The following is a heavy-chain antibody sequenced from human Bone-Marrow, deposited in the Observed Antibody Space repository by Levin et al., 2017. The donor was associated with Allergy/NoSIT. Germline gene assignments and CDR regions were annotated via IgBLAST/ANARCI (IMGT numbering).Heavy chain of an antibody. CDR3: ATPWAGCCSSDTCPSYY. V-gene: IGHV3-53*01. Sequence: GGSLRLSCAASGFTVSTPYMTWVRQAPGMGLEWVSLIDSGGKTNYADSVKGRFIISRDISKDTLFLQLYSLRVEDTAVYYCATPWAGCCSSDTCPSYYWGPGTVVTVSS. D-gene: IGHD2-2*01. CDR2: IDSGGKT. CDR1: GFTVSTPY. J-gene: IGHJ4*02.